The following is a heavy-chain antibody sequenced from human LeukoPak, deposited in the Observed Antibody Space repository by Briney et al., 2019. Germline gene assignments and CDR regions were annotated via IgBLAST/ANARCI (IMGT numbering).Heavy chain of an antibody. CDR1: GGTSSSYA. D-gene: IGHD3-22*01. V-gene: IGHV1-69*13. CDR3: ARVGDSSGYYYFDY. J-gene: IGHJ4*02. CDR2: IIPIFGTA. Sequence: GASVKVSCKASGGTSSSYAISWVRQAPGQGLEWMGGIIPIFGTANYAQKFQGRVTITADESTSTAYMELSSLRSEDTAVYYCARVGDSSGYYYFDYWGQGTLVTVSS.